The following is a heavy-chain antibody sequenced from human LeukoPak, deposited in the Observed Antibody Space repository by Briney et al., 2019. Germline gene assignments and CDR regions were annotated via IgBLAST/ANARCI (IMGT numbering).Heavy chain of an antibody. CDR3: ARDTGWYFDL. CDR2: IWYDGSNK. V-gene: IGHV3-33*08. CDR1: GFTFSSYA. D-gene: IGHD4-17*01. J-gene: IGHJ2*01. Sequence: GGSLRLSCAASGFTFSSYAMHWVRQAPGKGLEWVAVIWYDGSNKYYADSVRGRFTISRDNAKNTVFLQMISLRAEDTAVYYCARDTGWYFDLWGRGTLVTVSS.